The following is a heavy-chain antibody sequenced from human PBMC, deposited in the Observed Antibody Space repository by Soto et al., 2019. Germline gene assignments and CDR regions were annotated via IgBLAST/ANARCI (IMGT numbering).Heavy chain of an antibody. Sequence: QVQLQESGPGLVKPSETLSLRCSVSGASLSPNYWSWFRQPPGKGLQWIGYIYYAGTTTYNPSLKSRLTISLNMSKNEVSLELTSVTAADTAVYYCARLGAFYQALDSWGQGALVTVSS. V-gene: IGHV4-59*08. CDR2: IYYAGTT. D-gene: IGHD2-2*01. CDR3: ARLGAFYQALDS. CDR1: GASLSPNY. J-gene: IGHJ4*02.